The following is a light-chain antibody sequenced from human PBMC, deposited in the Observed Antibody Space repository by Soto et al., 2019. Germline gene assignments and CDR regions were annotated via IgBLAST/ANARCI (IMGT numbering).Light chain of an antibody. CDR2: ANS. CDR1: SSNIGAGYD. CDR3: QTYDSSLSGWL. Sequence: QSVLTQPPSVSGATGQRVTISCTGSSSNIGAGYDVHWYQQLPGTAPKLLIYANSNRPSGVPDRLSGSKSGTSASLAITGLQAEDEADYYCQTYDSSLSGWLFGGGTKLTVL. V-gene: IGLV1-40*01. J-gene: IGLJ3*02.